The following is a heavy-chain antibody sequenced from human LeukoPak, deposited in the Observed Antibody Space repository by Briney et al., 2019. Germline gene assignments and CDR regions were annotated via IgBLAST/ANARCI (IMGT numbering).Heavy chain of an antibody. V-gene: IGHV3-23*01. Sequence: PGGSLSLSCVASGFTFSSSALTWVRQVPGKGLEWVSHISGSGERTYYADSVRGGFTSSRENSKNTLFLQMNSLRVEDTAVYYCAKVKYDYGDPVGCFDLWGQGTLVTVSS. J-gene: IGHJ5*02. CDR1: GFTFSSSA. D-gene: IGHD4-17*01. CDR3: AKVKYDYGDPVGCFDL. CDR2: ISGSGERT.